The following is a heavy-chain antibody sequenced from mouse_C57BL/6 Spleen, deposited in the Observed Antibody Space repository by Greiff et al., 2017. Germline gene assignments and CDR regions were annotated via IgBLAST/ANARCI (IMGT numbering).Heavy chain of an antibody. CDR3: ARVDYDWIAY. CDR1: GFTFSDYY. J-gene: IGHJ3*01. Sequence: EVKLVESEGGLVQPGSSMKLSCTASGFTFSDYYMAWVRQVPEKGLEWVANINYDGSSTYYLDSLKSRFIISRDNAKNILYLQMSSLKSEDTATYYCARVDYDWIAYWGQGTLVTVSA. D-gene: IGHD2-4*01. CDR2: INYDGSST. V-gene: IGHV5-16*01.